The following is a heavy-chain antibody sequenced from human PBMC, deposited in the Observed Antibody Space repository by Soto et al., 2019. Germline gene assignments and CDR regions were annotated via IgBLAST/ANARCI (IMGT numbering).Heavy chain of an antibody. D-gene: IGHD6-13*01. CDR2: LSDSGGSI. J-gene: IGHJ5*02. V-gene: IGHV3-23*01. CDR1: GFTFSRHA. CDR3: AKVSSSWYAGFFDP. Sequence: PGGSLRLSCTASGFTFSRHAMTWVRQAPGKGLEWVSGLSDSGGSIYYADSVKGRFTISRDNSMNTLYLQMNTLRAEDTAIYYCAKVSSSWYAGFFDPWGQGTLVTVSS.